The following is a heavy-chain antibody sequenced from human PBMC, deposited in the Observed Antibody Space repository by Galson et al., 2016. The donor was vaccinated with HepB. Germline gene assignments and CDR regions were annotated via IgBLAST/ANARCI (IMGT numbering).Heavy chain of an antibody. CDR3: AKEISVAGVNGLPSDY. CDR2: ITSGGST. V-gene: IGHV3-23*01. D-gene: IGHD6-19*01. CDR1: GFTFSNYA. J-gene: IGHJ4*02. Sequence: SLRLSCAASGFTFSNYAMSWVRQAPGKGLEWVSVITSGGSTYYAASVKGRFTISRDNSKNTLYVQMNNLGAEDTAVYYCAKEISVAGVNGLPSDYWGQGTLVTVSS.